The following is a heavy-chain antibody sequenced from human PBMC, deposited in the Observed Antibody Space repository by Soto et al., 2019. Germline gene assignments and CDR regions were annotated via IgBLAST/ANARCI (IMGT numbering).Heavy chain of an antibody. CDR2: INDSGIT. J-gene: IGHJ6*02. CDR1: GGSFSGYY. CDR3: ARGRSSVPDRRGIGYYGLDV. V-gene: IGHV4-34*01. Sequence: QVQLQQWGAEVLKPSETLSLTCVVNGGSFSGYYWSWIRQPPGKGLDWIGEINDSGITDSNPSLESRVTMSVDMSKNQFSLNLNSVTAADTAVYHCARGRSSVPDRRGIGYYGLDVWGQGTTVTVSS. D-gene: IGHD6-6*01.